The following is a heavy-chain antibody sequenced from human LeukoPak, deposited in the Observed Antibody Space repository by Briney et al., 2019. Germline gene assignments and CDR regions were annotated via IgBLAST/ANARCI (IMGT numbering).Heavy chain of an antibody. Sequence: GASVKVSFKASGYTFTSYYMHWVRQAPGQGLEWMGIINPSGGSTSYAQKFQGRVTMTRDTSTSTVYMELSSLRSEDTAVYYCARVIRAAMVTDWGQGTLVTVSS. CDR3: ARVIRAAMVTD. D-gene: IGHD5-18*01. CDR1: GYTFTSYY. V-gene: IGHV1-46*01. CDR2: INPSGGST. J-gene: IGHJ4*02.